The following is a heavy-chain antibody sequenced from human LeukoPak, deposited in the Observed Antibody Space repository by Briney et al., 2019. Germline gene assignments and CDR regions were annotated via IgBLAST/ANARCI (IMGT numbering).Heavy chain of an antibody. CDR3: AGDGGVYDLDV. J-gene: IGHJ6*04. CDR2: IYCSGKT. V-gene: IGHV4-30-4*01. Sequence: PSQTLSLTCTVSGASINTGDYYWTWIRQPPGKGLEWIGNIYCSGKTYYSPSLQSRITISLDTSKTPFSLKLTPVSATDTAVYFCAGDGGVYDLDVWGKGTTVIVSS. D-gene: IGHD3-16*01. CDR1: GASINTGDYY.